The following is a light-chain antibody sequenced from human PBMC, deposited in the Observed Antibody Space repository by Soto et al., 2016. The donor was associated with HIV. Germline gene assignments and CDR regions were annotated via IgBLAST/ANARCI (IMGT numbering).Light chain of an antibody. CDR3: QQYQTEEGT. J-gene: IGKJ1*01. V-gene: IGKV1-5*03. CDR1: QSISTW. Sequence: DIQMTQSPSILSASVGDRVTITCRASQSISTWLAWYQQKPGKAPKLLIHTASNLDSGVPSRFGGGGSGTEFTLTISSLQPDDFATYYCQQYQTEEGTFGQGTTVEIK. CDR2: TAS.